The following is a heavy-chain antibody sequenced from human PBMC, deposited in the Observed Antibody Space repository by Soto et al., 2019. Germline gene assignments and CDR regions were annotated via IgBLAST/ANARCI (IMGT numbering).Heavy chain of an antibody. D-gene: IGHD1-26*01. CDR3: ARGVKWELQPFDY. CDR2: INHSGST. Sequence: PSETLSLTCAVYGGSFSGYYWSWIRQPPGKGLEWIGEINHSGSTNYNPSLKSRVTISVDTSKNQFSLKLSSVTAADTAVYYCARGVKWELQPFDYWGQGTLVTVSS. CDR1: GGSFSGYY. J-gene: IGHJ4*02. V-gene: IGHV4-34*01.